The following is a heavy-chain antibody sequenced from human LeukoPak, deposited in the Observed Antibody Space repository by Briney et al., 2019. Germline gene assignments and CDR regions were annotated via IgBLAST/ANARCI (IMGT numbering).Heavy chain of an antibody. V-gene: IGHV3-7*01. CDR1: GLTFSRDW. J-gene: IGHJ1*01. Sequence: GGSLRLSCEASGLTFSRDWMGWVRQAPGKGLEWVANIRQDGGETYYGDSVKGRFIISRDNAKNSLFLQMNRLRAEDTAVYYCATYSSLNTREFQYWGQGPLVTVSS. D-gene: IGHD3-22*01. CDR3: ATYSSLNTREFQY. CDR2: IRQDGGET.